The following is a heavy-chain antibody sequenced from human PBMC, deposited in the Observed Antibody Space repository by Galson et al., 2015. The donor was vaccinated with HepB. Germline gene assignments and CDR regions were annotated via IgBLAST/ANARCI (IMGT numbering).Heavy chain of an antibody. V-gene: IGHV3-23*01. CDR3: AKVFPEKTDGWYRQALYYFDS. CDR1: GFTFSYYA. J-gene: IGHJ4*02. Sequence: SLRLSCAASGFTFSYYALSWVRQAPGKGLEWIPAITPSGDNPSPADSMKGRFTISRDNSRNTLFLQMNSLRAGDTALYFCAKVFPEKTDGWYRQALYYFDSWGQGTRVTVSS. CDR2: ITPSGDNP. D-gene: IGHD6-19*01.